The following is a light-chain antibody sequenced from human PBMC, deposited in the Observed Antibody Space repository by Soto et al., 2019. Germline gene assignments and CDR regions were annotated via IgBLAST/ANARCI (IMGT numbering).Light chain of an antibody. Sequence: DIVITQSPLSLPVTPLEPASISCRSSQSLLHSNGYNYLDWYLQKPGQSPQLLIYLGSNRASGVPDRFSGSGSGTDFTLKISRVEAEDVGVYYCMQPLQSWTFGQGTKVDI. CDR1: QSLLHSNGYNY. CDR3: MQPLQSWT. CDR2: LGS. J-gene: IGKJ1*01. V-gene: IGKV2-28*01.